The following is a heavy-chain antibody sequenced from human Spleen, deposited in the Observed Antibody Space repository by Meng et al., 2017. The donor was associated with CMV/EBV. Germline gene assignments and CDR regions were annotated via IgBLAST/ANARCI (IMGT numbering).Heavy chain of an antibody. D-gene: IGHD6-13*01. CDR3: ARDSGSSSSWYFSGPDYYYGMDV. V-gene: IGHV4-59*01. CDR1: GGSISSYY. J-gene: IGHJ6*02. CDR2: IYYSGST. Sequence: SETLSLTCIVSGGSISSYYWSWIRQPPGKGLEWIGYIYYSGSTNYNPSLKSRVTISVDTSKNQFSLKLSSVTAADTAVYYCARDSGSSSSWYFSGPDYYYGMDVWGQGTTVTVSS.